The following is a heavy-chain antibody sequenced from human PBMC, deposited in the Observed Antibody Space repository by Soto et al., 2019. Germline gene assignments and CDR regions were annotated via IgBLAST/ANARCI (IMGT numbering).Heavy chain of an antibody. CDR1: GGSISSGYSY. CDR2: IYSIGST. D-gene: IGHD6-6*01. V-gene: IGHV4-31*03. Sequence: SETLSLTCSVSGGSISSGYSYWSWIRQHPGRGLEWIGYIYSIGSTSYNSSLKSRVAISVDTSNNQFSLNLSSVTAADTAVYYCARIPRLHYQGYFDFWGRGILVPVSS. J-gene: IGHJ4*02. CDR3: ARIPRLHYQGYFDF.